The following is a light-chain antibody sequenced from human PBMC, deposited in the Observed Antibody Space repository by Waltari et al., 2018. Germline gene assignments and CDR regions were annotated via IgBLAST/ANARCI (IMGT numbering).Light chain of an antibody. CDR1: QSLVSSDGNTY. V-gene: IGKV2-30*01. J-gene: IGKJ1*01. Sequence: DVAMTQSPLSMPDTLGRQASIPCRSSQSLVSSDGNTYFNWFQQRPGQSPRRLLYKVSNRDSGVPDRFSGSGSGTDFTLRISRVEAEDVGVYYCMQGTHWPWTFGQGTKVEIK. CDR2: KVS. CDR3: MQGTHWPWT.